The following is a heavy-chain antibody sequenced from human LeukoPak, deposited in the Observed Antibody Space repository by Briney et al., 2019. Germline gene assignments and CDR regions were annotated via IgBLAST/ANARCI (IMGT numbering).Heavy chain of an antibody. V-gene: IGHV1-2*02. CDR3: ARDQVTRWVVAATFDP. D-gene: IGHD2-15*01. Sequence: ASVKVSCKTSGYTFTAYYMHWVRQAPGQGLEWMGWINPNSGGTNYAQKFQGRVTMTRDTSISTAYMELSRLRSDDTAVYYCARDQVTRWVVAATFDPWGQGTLVTVSS. CDR1: GYTFTAYY. CDR2: INPNSGGT. J-gene: IGHJ5*02.